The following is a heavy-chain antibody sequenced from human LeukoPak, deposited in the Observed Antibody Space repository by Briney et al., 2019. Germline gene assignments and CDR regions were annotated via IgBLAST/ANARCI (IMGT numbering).Heavy chain of an antibody. CDR2: IYYSGST. Sequence: SQTLSLTCTVSGGSISSGGYYWSWIRQHPGKGLEWIGYIYYSGSTYYNPSLKSRVTISVDTSKNQFSLRLSSVTAADTAVYYCARVSATGDRFDYWGQGTLVTVSS. D-gene: IGHD2-15*01. CDR3: ARVSATGDRFDY. J-gene: IGHJ4*02. CDR1: GGSISSGGYY. V-gene: IGHV4-31*03.